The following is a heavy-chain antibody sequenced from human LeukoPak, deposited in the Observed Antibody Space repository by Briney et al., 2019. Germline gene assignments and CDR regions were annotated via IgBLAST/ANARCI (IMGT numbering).Heavy chain of an antibody. CDR1: GVTFSSYG. CDR3: AKVVNLRYFYFYGLDV. Sequence: GGSLRLSCEVSGVTFSSYGMHWVRQAPGKGLEWVAVISYDGTNGYYADSVTGRFTISRDNSESTLYLQMNSLGPKDTAIYYCAKVVNLRYFYFYGLDVWGHGTTVTVSS. J-gene: IGHJ6*02. V-gene: IGHV3-30*18. CDR2: ISYDGTNG. D-gene: IGHD2-21*01.